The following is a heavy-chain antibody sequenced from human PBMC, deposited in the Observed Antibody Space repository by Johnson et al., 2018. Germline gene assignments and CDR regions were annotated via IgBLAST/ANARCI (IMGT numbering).Heavy chain of an antibody. D-gene: IGHD2-15*01. CDR3: ARDLGYCTGGSCYGTDY. Sequence: VQLVESGGGLVQPGGSLRLSCAASGFTFSSYSMNWVRQAPGKGLEWVSYISSSSSTIYYADSVKGRFTISRDNAKNSRYLQMNSLRAEDTAVYYCARDLGYCTGGSCYGTDYWGQGTLVTVSS. CDR2: ISSSSSTI. CDR1: GFTFSSYS. V-gene: IGHV3-48*01. J-gene: IGHJ4*02.